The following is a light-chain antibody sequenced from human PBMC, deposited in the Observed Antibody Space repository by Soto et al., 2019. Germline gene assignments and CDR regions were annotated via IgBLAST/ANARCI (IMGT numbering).Light chain of an antibody. CDR1: QSVSSY. V-gene: IGKV3-11*01. CDR2: DAS. J-gene: IGKJ4*01. Sequence: PGERATLSCMASQSVSSYLAWYQQKPGQAPRLLIYDASNRATGIPARFSGSGSGTDFTLTISSLEPEDFAVYYCQQRSNWRGLTFGGGTKVDIK. CDR3: QQRSNWRGLT.